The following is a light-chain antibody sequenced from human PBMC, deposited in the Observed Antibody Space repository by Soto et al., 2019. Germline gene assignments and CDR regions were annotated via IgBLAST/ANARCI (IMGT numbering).Light chain of an antibody. CDR3: QVWDTISDHYV. V-gene: IGLV3-21*02. Sequence: SYELTQPPSVSVAPGQTARITCGGNNIESKSVHWYQQRPGQAPVLVIYVDSDRPSGIPDRFSASTSGNTAALTISSVEAGDEADYYCQVWDTISDHYVFGSGTKLTVL. J-gene: IGLJ1*01. CDR2: VDS. CDR1: NIESKS.